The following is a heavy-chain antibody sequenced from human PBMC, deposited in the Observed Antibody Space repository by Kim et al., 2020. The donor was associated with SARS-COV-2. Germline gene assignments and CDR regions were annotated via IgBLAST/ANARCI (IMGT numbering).Heavy chain of an antibody. CDR1: GFTFSSYS. Sequence: GGSLRLSCAASGFTFSSYSMNWVRQAPGKGLEWVSSISSSSSYIYYADSVKGRFTISRDNAKNSLYLQMNSLRAEDTAVYYCAPLWFGELFPPGGGVLWGQGTTVTVSS. J-gene: IGHJ6*02. CDR3: APLWFGELFPPGGGVL. V-gene: IGHV3-21*01. CDR2: ISSSSSYI. D-gene: IGHD3-10*01.